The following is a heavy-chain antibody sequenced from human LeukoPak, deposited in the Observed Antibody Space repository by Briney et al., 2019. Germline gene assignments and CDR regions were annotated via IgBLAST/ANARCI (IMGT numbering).Heavy chain of an antibody. V-gene: IGHV3-21*01. CDR3: ARSAGLADGFDM. CDR2: ISSSSTYM. CDR1: AFTFSTYN. D-gene: IGHD3-3*01. J-gene: IGHJ3*02. Sequence: PGGSLRLSCAASAFTFSTYNMNWVRQAPGKGLEWVSSISSSSTYMYYADSMKGRFTISRDNAKHSLYLQMNSLRAEDTAVYYCARSAGLADGFDMWGQGTMATVSS.